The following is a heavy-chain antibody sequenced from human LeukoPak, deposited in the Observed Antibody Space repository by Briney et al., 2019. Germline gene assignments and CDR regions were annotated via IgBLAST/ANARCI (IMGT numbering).Heavy chain of an antibody. CDR2: FYPGDSDT. J-gene: IGHJ4*02. D-gene: IGHD6-6*01. CDR1: GYSFTSYW. Sequence: GESLKISCKGSGYSFTSYWIGWARQMPGKGLEWMGIFYPGDSDTSYSPSFQGQVTISADKSISTAYLQWSSLKASDTAMYYCARQTRVIGSSSFDYWGQGTLVTVSS. CDR3: ARQTRVIGSSSFDY. V-gene: IGHV5-51*01.